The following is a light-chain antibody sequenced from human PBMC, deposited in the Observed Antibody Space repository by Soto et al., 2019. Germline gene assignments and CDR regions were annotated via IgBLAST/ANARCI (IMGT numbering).Light chain of an antibody. V-gene: IGKV1-39*01. CDR1: QSISTY. CDR3: QQSSSTPRT. Sequence: DIQMTQSPSSLSASVGDRVTITCRASQSISTYLNWYQQKVGKAPKLLIYAASSLQSGVPSRFSGSGSGTDFTLSISSLQPEDFATYYCQQSSSTPRTFGQGTKLEIK. J-gene: IGKJ2*02. CDR2: AAS.